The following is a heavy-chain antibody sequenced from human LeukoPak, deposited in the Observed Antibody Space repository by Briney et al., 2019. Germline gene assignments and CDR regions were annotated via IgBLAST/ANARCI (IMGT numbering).Heavy chain of an antibody. J-gene: IGHJ4*02. CDR1: GYTFTGYY. Sequence: GASVKVSCKASGYTFTGYYMHWVRQAPGQGLEWMGWINPNSGGTNYAQKFQGWVTMTRDTSISTAYMELSRLRSDDTAVYYCARVPLAAAGYFDYWGQGTLVTVS. D-gene: IGHD6-13*01. V-gene: IGHV1-2*04. CDR3: ARVPLAAAGYFDY. CDR2: INPNSGGT.